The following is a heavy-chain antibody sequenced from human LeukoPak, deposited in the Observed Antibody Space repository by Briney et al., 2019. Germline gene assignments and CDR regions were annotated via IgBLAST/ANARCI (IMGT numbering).Heavy chain of an antibody. D-gene: IGHD6-19*01. CDR3: ARGPYSSGWYNTWMGAFDI. Sequence: ASVKVSCKASGYTFTSYDINWVRQATGQGLEWMGWTNPNSGNTGYAQKFQGRVTMTRNTSISTAYMELSSLRSEDTAVYYCARGPYSSGWYNTWMGAFDIWGQGTMVTVSS. CDR2: TNPNSGNT. CDR1: GYTFTSYD. V-gene: IGHV1-8*01. J-gene: IGHJ3*02.